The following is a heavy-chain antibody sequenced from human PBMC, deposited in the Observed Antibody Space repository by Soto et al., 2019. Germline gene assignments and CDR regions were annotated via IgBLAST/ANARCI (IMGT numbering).Heavy chain of an antibody. J-gene: IGHJ4*02. V-gene: IGHV3-21*06. D-gene: IGHD6-13*01. CDR2: ISSSSDCI. Sequence: PGGSLRLSCAASGFTFTSYTMNWVRQAPGKGLEWVSSISSSSDCIYYADSMKGRVTISRDNAKNSLFLDMNSLTGEDTAVYYCARARVYATGPLDFWGQGTLVTVSS. CDR3: ARARVYATGPLDF. CDR1: GFTFTSYT.